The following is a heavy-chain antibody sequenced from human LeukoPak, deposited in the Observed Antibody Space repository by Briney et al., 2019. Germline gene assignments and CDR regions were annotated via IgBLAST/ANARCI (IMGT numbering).Heavy chain of an antibody. CDR2: IIANGGST. J-gene: IGHJ4*02. CDR3: AKGAGGSYGLYYFDY. CDR1: GFTFRSYA. V-gene: IGHV3-23*01. Sequence: GGSLRLSCAASGFTFRSYAMSWVRQAPGKGLEWVSSIIANGGSTYYADSVKGRFTISRDNSKSTVYLQMNSLRAEDTAVYYCAKGAGGSYGLYYFDYWGQGIVVTVSS. D-gene: IGHD5-24*01.